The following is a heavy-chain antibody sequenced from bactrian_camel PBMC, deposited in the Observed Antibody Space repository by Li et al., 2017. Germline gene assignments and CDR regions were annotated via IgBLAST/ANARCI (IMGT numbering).Heavy chain of an antibody. V-gene: IGHV3S53*01. Sequence: QVQLVESGGGPVQAGGSLRLSCALPGTMYSAFCMGWYRQAPGKEREGIAGIHPSGRTSYAASVQGRFTVSRDNANNTVNLMTNSLKPEDAAMYYCAANFGPYCSGPYLARRANFLGQGTQVTVS. D-gene: IGHD2*01. CDR1: GTMYSAFC. J-gene: IGHJ4*01. CDR2: IHPSGRT.